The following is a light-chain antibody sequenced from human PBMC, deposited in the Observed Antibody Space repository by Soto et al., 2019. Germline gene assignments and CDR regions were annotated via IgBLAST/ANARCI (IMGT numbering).Light chain of an antibody. CDR3: QHYNHWPQLS. Sequence: EIAMTQSPATLSVSPGETATLSCRASQGISRTLAWYQLKPGQAPRLLFYGASTRATGVPARFSGSGSGTEFTLTISSLQSEDSALYYCQHYNHWPQLSFGGGTKVDIK. J-gene: IGKJ4*01. V-gene: IGKV3-15*01. CDR2: GAS. CDR1: QGISRT.